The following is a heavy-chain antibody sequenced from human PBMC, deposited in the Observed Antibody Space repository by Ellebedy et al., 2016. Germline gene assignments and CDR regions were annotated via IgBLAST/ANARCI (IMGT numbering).Heavy chain of an antibody. J-gene: IGHJ5*02. CDR3: ARAHRGPDWFDP. V-gene: IGHV4-61*01. D-gene: IGHD1-14*01. CDR2: IYYSGST. CDR1: GASVSSGSYF. Sequence: SETLSLXCTVSGASVSSGSYFWSWIRQPPGKGLEWIGNIYYSGSTNYNSSLQSRVTISVDTSKNQFSLKLYSVTAADTAVYYCARAHRGPDWFDPWGQGTLVTVSS.